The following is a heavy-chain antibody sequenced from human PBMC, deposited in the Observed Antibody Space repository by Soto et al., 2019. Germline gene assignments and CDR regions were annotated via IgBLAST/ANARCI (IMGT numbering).Heavy chain of an antibody. V-gene: IGHV1-69*02. CDR2: IIPILGIA. D-gene: IGHD4-17*01. Sequence: QVQLVQSGAEVKKPGSSVKVSCKASGGTFSSYTISWVRQAPGQGLEWMGRIIPILGIANYAQKFQGRVTINADKSTSTAYMALGSLRAEDTAVYYCAYTVHDDYNAFDIWGQGTMVTVSS. J-gene: IGHJ3*02. CDR3: AYTVHDDYNAFDI. CDR1: GGTFSSYT.